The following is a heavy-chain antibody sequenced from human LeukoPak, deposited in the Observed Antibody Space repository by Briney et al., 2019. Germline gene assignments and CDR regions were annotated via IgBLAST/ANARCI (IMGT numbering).Heavy chain of an antibody. CDR2: INPNSGGT. Sequence: GASVKVSCKASGYTFTGYYMHWVRQAPGQGLEWMGWINPNSGGTNYAQKFQGRVTMTRDTSISTAYMELSRLRSDDTAVYYCASYYGSGSYFDYYYMEAWGKGTTVTVSS. J-gene: IGHJ6*03. D-gene: IGHD3-10*01. CDR3: ASYYGSGSYFDYYYMEA. V-gene: IGHV1-2*02. CDR1: GYTFTGYY.